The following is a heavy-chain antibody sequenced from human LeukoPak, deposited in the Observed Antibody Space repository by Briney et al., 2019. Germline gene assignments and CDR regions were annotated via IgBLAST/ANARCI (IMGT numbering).Heavy chain of an antibody. CDR2: ITGSGGSI. CDR1: GFTFRLYV. CDR3: AHPSTPDYGGLDY. Sequence: PGGSLRLSCAASGFTFRLYVMTWVRQAPGKGLEWVSAITGSGGSIYYADSVRGRFTISRDNSKHTLFLQMNSLRAEDTAVYYCAHPSTPDYGGLDYWGQGTLVTVSS. J-gene: IGHJ4*02. V-gene: IGHV3-23*01. D-gene: IGHD4-17*01.